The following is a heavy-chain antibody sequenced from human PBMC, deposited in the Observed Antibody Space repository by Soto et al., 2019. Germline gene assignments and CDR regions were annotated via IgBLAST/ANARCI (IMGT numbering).Heavy chain of an antibody. CDR1: GDSVSSNSAA. Sequence: SQTLSLTCAISGDSVSSNSAAWNWISRSPSRGLEWLGRTYYRSKWYNDYAVSVKSRITINPDTSKNQFSLQLNSVTPEDTAVYYCAAMEQGDYGMDVWGQGTTVTVSS. D-gene: IGHD5-18*01. CDR3: AAMEQGDYGMDV. V-gene: IGHV6-1*01. J-gene: IGHJ6*02. CDR2: TYYRSKWYN.